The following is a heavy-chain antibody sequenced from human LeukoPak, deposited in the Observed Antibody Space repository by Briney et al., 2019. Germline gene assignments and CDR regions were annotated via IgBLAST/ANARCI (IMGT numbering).Heavy chain of an antibody. V-gene: IGHV4-39*01. CDR3: ARQDGYYDSSGYPVL. CDR2: IYYSGST. D-gene: IGHD3-22*01. J-gene: IGHJ4*02. Sequence: SSETLSLTCTVSGGSISSSSYYWGWIRQPPGKGLEWIGSIYYSGSTYYNPSLKSRVTISVDTSKNQFSLKLSSVTAADTAVYYCARQDGYYDSSGYPVLWGQGTLVTVSS. CDR1: GGSISSSSYY.